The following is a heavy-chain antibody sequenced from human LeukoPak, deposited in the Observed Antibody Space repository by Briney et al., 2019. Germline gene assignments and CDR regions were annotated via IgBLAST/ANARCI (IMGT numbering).Heavy chain of an antibody. Sequence: GGSLRLSCAVSGITLSNYAMTWDRQAPGKGLEWVAGISGSGGGTNYADSVKGRFTISRDNYKNTLYLQMNSLGAEDTAVYFCAKRGVVIRVILVGFHKEAYYFDSWGQGALVTVSS. CDR3: AKRGVVIRVILVGFHKEAYYFDS. CDR2: ISGSGGGT. J-gene: IGHJ4*02. CDR1: GITLSNYA. V-gene: IGHV3-23*01. D-gene: IGHD3-22*01.